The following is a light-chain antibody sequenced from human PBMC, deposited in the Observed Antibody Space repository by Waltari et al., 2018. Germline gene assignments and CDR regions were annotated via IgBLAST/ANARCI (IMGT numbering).Light chain of an antibody. J-gene: IGLJ3*02. CDR2: KAN. CDR1: SGPLSTTSY. Sequence: QTVVTQEPSLSVSPGGTVPPTCALSSGPLSTTSYATWYQQTPGQAPRTLVYKANARSSGVPDRFSGSILGNTAALTITGAQADDESDYYCALYMGSGIWVFGGGTRLTVL. V-gene: IGLV8-61*01. CDR3: ALYMGSGIWV.